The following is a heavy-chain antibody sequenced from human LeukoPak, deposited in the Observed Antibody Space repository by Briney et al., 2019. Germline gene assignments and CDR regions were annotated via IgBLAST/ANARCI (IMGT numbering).Heavy chain of an antibody. Sequence: ASVMVSCKASGYTFTGYYMHWVRQAPGQGLEWMGWINPNSGGTNYAQKFQGRVTMTRDTSISTAYMELSRLRSDDTAVYYCARGPAHYDFWSGYYTNLYYYYMDVWGKGTTVTVSS. CDR3: ARGPAHYDFWSGYYTNLYYYYMDV. CDR1: GYTFTGYY. V-gene: IGHV1-2*02. J-gene: IGHJ6*03. CDR2: INPNSGGT. D-gene: IGHD3-3*01.